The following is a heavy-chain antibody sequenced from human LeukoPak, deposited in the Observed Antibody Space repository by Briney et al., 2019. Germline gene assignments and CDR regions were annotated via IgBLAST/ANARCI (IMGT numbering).Heavy chain of an antibody. Sequence: PGGSLRLSCAASGFTFSSYEMNWARQAPGKGLEWLSYISSSGSTIYYADSVKGRFTVSRDNAKNSLYLQMNSLRAEDTAVYYCARDGVGADGIDYWGQGTLVTVSS. V-gene: IGHV3-48*03. CDR2: ISSSGSTI. CDR1: GFTFSSYE. D-gene: IGHD1-26*01. CDR3: ARDGVGADGIDY. J-gene: IGHJ4*02.